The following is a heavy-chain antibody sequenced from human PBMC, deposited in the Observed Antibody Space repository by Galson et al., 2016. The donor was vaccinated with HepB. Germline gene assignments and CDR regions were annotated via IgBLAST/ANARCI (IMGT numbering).Heavy chain of an antibody. CDR3: ARDGLRWGPVECFHQ. J-gene: IGHJ1*01. CDR1: GFTFSSFG. Sequence: SMRLSCAASGFTFSSFGMSWVRQAPGKGLEWVSLLSGSGGSTSYADSVKGRFIIPRDNSNNTLYPQMNSLRAEDTAVYYCARDGLRWGPVECFHQWGQGTLVTVS. CDR2: LSGSGGST. V-gene: IGHV3-23*01. D-gene: IGHD3/OR15-3a*01.